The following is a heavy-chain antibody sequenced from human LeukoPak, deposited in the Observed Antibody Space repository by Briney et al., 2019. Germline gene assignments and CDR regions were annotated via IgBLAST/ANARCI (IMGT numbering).Heavy chain of an antibody. CDR1: GYTFTSYA. Sequence: ASVKVSCKASGYTFTSYAMHWVRQAPGQRLEWMGWINAGNGNTKYSQKFQGRVTITRDTSASTAYMELSSLRSEDTAMYYCAREGDFWSGYYPQSFHYWGQGTLVTVSS. V-gene: IGHV1-3*01. CDR3: AREGDFWSGYYPQSFHY. D-gene: IGHD3-3*01. J-gene: IGHJ4*02. CDR2: INAGNGNT.